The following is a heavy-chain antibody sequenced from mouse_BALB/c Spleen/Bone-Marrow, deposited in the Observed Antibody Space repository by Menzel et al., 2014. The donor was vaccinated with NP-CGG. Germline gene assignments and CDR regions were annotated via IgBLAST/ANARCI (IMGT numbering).Heavy chain of an antibody. CDR2: IAPGTGTT. V-gene: IGHV1S41*01. D-gene: IGHD2-3*01. CDR3: VRYDYVMDY. J-gene: IGHJ4*01. Sequence: DLVKPGASVKLSCKASGYTFTNFWINWIKQRPGQGLEWIGRIAPGTGTTYYNEMFKGKATLTVDTSSSTAYIQLSSLSSEDSAVYFCVRYDYVMDYWGQGTSVTVSS. CDR1: GYTFTNFW.